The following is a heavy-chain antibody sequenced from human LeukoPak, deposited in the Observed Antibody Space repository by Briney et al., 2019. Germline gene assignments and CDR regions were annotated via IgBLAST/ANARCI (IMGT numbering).Heavy chain of an antibody. V-gene: IGHV3-33*01. CDR3: AITAASISSGYYPCDY. J-gene: IGHJ4*02. CDR2: IWYDGSNK. CDR1: GITFSSYG. Sequence: QSGGSLRLSCAASGITFSSYGMHWVRQAPGKGLEWVAVIWYDGSNKYYADSVKGRFTISRDNSKNTLYLQMNSLRAEDTAVYYCAITAASISSGYYPCDYWGQGTLVTVSS. D-gene: IGHD3-22*01.